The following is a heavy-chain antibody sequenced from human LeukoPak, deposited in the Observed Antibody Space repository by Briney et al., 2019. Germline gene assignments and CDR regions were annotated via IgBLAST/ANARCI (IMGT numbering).Heavy chain of an antibody. D-gene: IGHD6-13*01. J-gene: IGHJ3*02. Sequence: GGSLRLSCAASGFTFSSYSMNWVRQAPGKGLEWVSSISSSSSYIYYADSVKGRFTISRDNAKNSLYLQMNSLRAEDTAVYYCAREEVRQLVLRGLDAFDIWGQGTMVTVSS. CDR1: GFTFSSYS. CDR3: AREEVRQLVLRGLDAFDI. V-gene: IGHV3-21*01. CDR2: ISSSSSYI.